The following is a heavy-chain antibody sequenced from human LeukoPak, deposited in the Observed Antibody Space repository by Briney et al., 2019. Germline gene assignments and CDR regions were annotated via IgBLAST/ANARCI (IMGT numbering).Heavy chain of an antibody. CDR2: IRYDGSNK. J-gene: IGHJ4*02. Sequence: GGSLRLSCAASGFTFSSYGMHWVRHAPGKGLEWVAFIRYDGSNKYYADSVKGRFTISRDNSKNTLYLQMNSLRAEDTAVYYCAKGRTAAGTLDYWGQGTLVTVSS. CDR1: GFTFSSYG. V-gene: IGHV3-30*02. CDR3: AKGRTAAGTLDY. D-gene: IGHD6-13*01.